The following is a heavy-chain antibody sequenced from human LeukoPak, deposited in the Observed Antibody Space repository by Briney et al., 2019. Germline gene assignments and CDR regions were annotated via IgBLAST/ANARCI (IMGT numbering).Heavy chain of an antibody. CDR1: GYTFTSYD. CDR3: ARNVGSGLDY. J-gene: IGHJ4*02. CDR2: MNPNSGNT. Sequence: ASVKVSCKASGYTFTSYDINWVRQATGQGLEWMGWMNPNSGNTGYAQKFQGRVTMTRDTSTSAVYMELSSLRSEDTAMYYCARNVGSGLDYWGQGTLVTVSS. V-gene: IGHV1-8*01. D-gene: IGHD1-1*01.